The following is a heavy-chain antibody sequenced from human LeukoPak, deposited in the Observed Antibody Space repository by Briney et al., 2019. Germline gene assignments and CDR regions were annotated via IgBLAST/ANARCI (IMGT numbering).Heavy chain of an antibody. J-gene: IGHJ4*02. CDR1: GFTVSSNY. CDR3: ARVPNSGYDYGNFHFDY. D-gene: IGHD5-12*01. Sequence: GGSLRLSCEASGFTVSSNYMSWVRQAPGKGLEWVSVIYSGGSTYYADSVKGRFTISRDNSKNTLYLQMNSLRAEDTAVYYCARVPNSGYDYGNFHFDYWGQGTLVTVSS. V-gene: IGHV3-53*01. CDR2: IYSGGST.